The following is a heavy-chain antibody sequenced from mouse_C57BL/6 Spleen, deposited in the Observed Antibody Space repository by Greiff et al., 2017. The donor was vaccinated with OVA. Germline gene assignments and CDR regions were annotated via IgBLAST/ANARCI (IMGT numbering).Heavy chain of an antibody. CDR3: ARRGTYDGAWFAY. Sequence: VKLLQPGPELVKPGASVKLSCKASGYTFTSYCMHWVKQSPGHGLDWIGYINPSNGGTNYNEKFKSKATLTVDKSSSTAYMQLSSLTSEDSAVYYCARRGTYDGAWFAYWGQGTLVTVSA. V-gene: IGHV1-53*01. CDR1: GYTFTSYC. J-gene: IGHJ3*01. CDR2: INPSNGGT. D-gene: IGHD2-14*01.